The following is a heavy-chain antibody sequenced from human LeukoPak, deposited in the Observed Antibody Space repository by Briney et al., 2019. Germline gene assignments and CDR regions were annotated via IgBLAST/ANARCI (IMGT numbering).Heavy chain of an antibody. CDR3: AREAYGDHFDS. J-gene: IGHJ4*02. Sequence: GRSLRLSCAASGFTFSNYWMGWVRQAPGKGLEWVANIKQGGSEKYYVGSVKGRFTISRDNAKNSLYLQMNSLRAEDTAVYYCAREAYGDHFDSWGQGTLVTVSS. V-gene: IGHV3-7*01. D-gene: IGHD4-17*01. CDR2: IKQGGSEK. CDR1: GFTFSNYW.